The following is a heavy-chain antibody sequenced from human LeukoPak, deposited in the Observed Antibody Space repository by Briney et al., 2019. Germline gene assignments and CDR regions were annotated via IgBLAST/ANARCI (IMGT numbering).Heavy chain of an antibody. V-gene: IGHV4-34*01. CDR2: INHSGST. Sequence: SETLSLTCAVYGGSFSGYYWSWIRQPPGKGLEWIGEINHSGSTNYNPSLKSRVTISVDTSKNQFALELSYLTAADRAVYYGARGVSEGYYYYGMDVWGQGTTVTVSS. CDR1: GGSFSGYY. D-gene: IGHD6-19*01. CDR3: ARGVSEGYYYYGMDV. J-gene: IGHJ6*02.